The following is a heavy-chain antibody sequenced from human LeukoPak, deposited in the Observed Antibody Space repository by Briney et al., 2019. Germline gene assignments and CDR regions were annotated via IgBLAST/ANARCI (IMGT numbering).Heavy chain of an antibody. CDR2: INHSGST. CDR3: ARDSSWHESDY. D-gene: IGHD6-13*01. Sequence: GSLRLSCAAPGFTFSDYGMVWVRQPPGKGLEWIGEINHSGSTNYNPSLKSRVTISVDTSKNQFSLKLSSVTAADTAVYYCARDSSWHESDYWGQGTLVTVSS. J-gene: IGHJ4*02. V-gene: IGHV4-34*01. CDR1: GFTFSDYG.